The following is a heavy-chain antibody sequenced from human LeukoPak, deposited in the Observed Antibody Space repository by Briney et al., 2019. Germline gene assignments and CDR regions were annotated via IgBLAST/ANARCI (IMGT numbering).Heavy chain of an antibody. Sequence: PEGSLRLSCAASGFTFSSYWMHWVRQAPGKGLVWVSRINSDGSSTYYADSVKGRFTISRDNSKNTLYLQMNSLRAEDTAVYYCARWGFGELPIDYWGQGTLVTVSS. CDR2: INSDGSST. V-gene: IGHV3-74*01. D-gene: IGHD3-10*01. J-gene: IGHJ4*02. CDR3: ARWGFGELPIDY. CDR1: GFTFSSYW.